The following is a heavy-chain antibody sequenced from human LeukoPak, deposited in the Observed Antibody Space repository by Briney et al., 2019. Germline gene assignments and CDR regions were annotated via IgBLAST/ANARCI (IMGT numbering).Heavy chain of an antibody. D-gene: IGHD6-19*01. CDR2: ISWNSGSI. Sequence: PGGSLRLSCAASGFTFDDYAMHWVRQAPGKGLEWVSGISWNSGSIGYADSVKGRFTISRDNSKNTLYLQMNSLRAEDTAVYYCARARYSSGWYHAFDIWGQGTMVTVSS. V-gene: IGHV3-9*01. J-gene: IGHJ3*02. CDR3: ARARYSSGWYHAFDI. CDR1: GFTFDDYA.